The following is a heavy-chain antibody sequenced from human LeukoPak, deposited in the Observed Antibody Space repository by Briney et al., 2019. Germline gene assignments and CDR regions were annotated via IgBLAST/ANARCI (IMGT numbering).Heavy chain of an antibody. Sequence: KTSETLSLTGAVYGGSFSGYYWSWIRQPPGKGLEWIGEINHSGSTNYNPSLKSRVTISVDTSKNQFSLKLSSVTAADTAVYYCARVGLGYCSGGSCYSRWFDPWGQGTLVTVSS. CDR3: ARVGLGYCSGGSCYSRWFDP. V-gene: IGHV4-34*01. CDR2: INHSGST. D-gene: IGHD2-15*01. J-gene: IGHJ5*02. CDR1: GGSFSGYY.